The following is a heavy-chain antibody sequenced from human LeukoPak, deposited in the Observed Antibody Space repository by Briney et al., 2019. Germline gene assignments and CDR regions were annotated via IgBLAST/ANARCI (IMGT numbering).Heavy chain of an antibody. CDR2: ISYDGSNK. V-gene: IGHV3-30-3*01. D-gene: IGHD2-2*01. J-gene: IGHJ6*02. CDR1: GFTFSSYA. CDR3: ARDLPPVPAAISNYYYYYGMDV. Sequence: PGGSLRLSCAASGFTFSSYAMHWVRQAPGQGLEWVAVISYDGSNKYYADSVKGRFTISRGNSKNTLYLQMNSLRAEDTAVYYCARDLPPVPAAISNYYYYYGMDVWGQGTTVTVSS.